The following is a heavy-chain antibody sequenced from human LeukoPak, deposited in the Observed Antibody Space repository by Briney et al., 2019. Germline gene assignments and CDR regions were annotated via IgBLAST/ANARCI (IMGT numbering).Heavy chain of an antibody. CDR2: ITSSSSTM. J-gene: IGHJ4*02. Sequence: SGGSLRLSCAASGFTFSSYSMNWVRQAPGKGLEWVSYITSSSSTMHYADAVKGRFAISRDNAKNSLYLQMNSLRAEDTAVYYCARKSGSSGCPFDYWGQGTLVTVSS. CDR3: ARKSGSSGCPFDY. D-gene: IGHD3-22*01. CDR1: GFTFSSYS. V-gene: IGHV3-48*01.